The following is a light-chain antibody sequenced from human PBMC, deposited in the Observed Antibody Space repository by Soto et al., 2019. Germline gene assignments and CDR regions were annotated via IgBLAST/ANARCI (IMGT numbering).Light chain of an antibody. V-gene: IGLV2-23*03. CDR1: SSDVGNYNL. Sequence: QPVLTQPASVSGSPGQSITISCTGTSSDVGNYNLVSWYQQHPGKAPKLMIYEGSKRPSGVSNRFSGSKSGNTASLTISGLQAEDEADYYCCSYAGSSTFAVFGGGTKLTVL. CDR3: CSYAGSSTFAV. CDR2: EGS. J-gene: IGLJ2*01.